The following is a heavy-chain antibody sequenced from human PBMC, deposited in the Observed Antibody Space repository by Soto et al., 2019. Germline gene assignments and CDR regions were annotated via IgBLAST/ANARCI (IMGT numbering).Heavy chain of an antibody. CDR1: GYTFTSYG. D-gene: IGHD3-3*01. V-gene: IGHV1-18*01. Sequence: ASVKVSCKASGYTFTSYGISWVRQAPGQGLEWMGWISAYNGNTNYAQKLQGRVTMTTDTSTSTAYMELRSLRSDDTAVYYCAIVRYDFWSGYYKPFDPWGQGTLVTVSS. J-gene: IGHJ5*02. CDR3: AIVRYDFWSGYYKPFDP. CDR2: ISAYNGNT.